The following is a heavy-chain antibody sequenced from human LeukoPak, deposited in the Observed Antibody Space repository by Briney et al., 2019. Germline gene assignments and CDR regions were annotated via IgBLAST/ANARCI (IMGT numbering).Heavy chain of an antibody. J-gene: IGHJ6*03. Sequence: AGGSLRLSCAASGFTFSSYEMNWVRQAPGKGLEWVSYISSSGSTIYYADSVKGRFTISRDNAKNSLYLQMNSLRAEDTAVYYCAREDTIGYYYYMDVWGKGTTVTVSS. CDR1: GFTFSSYE. V-gene: IGHV3-48*03. CDR3: AREDTIGYYYYMDV. CDR2: ISSSGSTI. D-gene: IGHD3-10*01.